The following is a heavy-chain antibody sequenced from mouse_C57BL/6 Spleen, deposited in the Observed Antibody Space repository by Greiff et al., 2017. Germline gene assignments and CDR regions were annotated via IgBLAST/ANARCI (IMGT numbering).Heavy chain of an antibody. V-gene: IGHV1-69*01. CDR2: IDPSDSYT. J-gene: IGHJ4*01. CDR1: GYTFTSYW. Sequence: QVQLQQPGAELVMPGASVKLSCKASGYTFTSYWMHWVKQRPGQGLEWIGEIDPSDSYTNYNQKFKGKSTLTVDKSSSTAYMQLSSLTSEDSAVYDSARNYAMDYWGQGTSVTVSS. CDR3: ARNYAMDY.